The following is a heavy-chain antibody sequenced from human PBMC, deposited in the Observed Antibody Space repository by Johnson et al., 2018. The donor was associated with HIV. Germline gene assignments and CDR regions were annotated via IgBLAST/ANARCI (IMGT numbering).Heavy chain of an antibody. CDR3: ARTGVLGAFDI. V-gene: IGHV3-11*01. CDR1: GFTFSDFY. J-gene: IGHJ3*02. CDR2: ISTSGSNI. D-gene: IGHD2-8*02. Sequence: QVQLVESGGDLVKPGGSLRLSCTASGFTFSDFYMSWIRQAPGKGLEWVSYISTSGSNIYYADSVRGRFTISRDNAKNSLYLQMNSLRAGDTAVYYCARTGVLGAFDIWGQGTMVTVSS.